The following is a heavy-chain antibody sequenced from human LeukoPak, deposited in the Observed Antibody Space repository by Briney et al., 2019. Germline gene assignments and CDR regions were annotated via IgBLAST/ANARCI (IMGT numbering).Heavy chain of an antibody. J-gene: IGHJ4*02. CDR2: IKYDGIDK. V-gene: IGHV3-7*04. D-gene: IGHD3-22*01. CDR1: GFIFTDYW. Sequence: GGSLRLSCAASGFIFTDYWMNWVRQAPGKGLEWVAMIKYDGIDKQYLDSVKGRFTISRDNSKNTLYLQMNSLRAEDTAVYYCARGADSSGYYPFDYWGQGTLVTVSS. CDR3: ARGADSSGYYPFDY.